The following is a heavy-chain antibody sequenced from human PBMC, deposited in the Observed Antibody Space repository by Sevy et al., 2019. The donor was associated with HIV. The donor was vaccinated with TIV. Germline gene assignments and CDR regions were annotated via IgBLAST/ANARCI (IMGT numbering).Heavy chain of an antibody. D-gene: IGHD1-1*01. Sequence: ASVKVSCKASGYTFTSYDINWVRQATGQGLEWMGWMNPNSGNTGYAQKFQGRVTMTRNTSISTAYMELSSLRSEDTAVYYCARRVLEPIRGIYYYYGMGVWGQGTTVTVSS. CDR2: MNPNSGNT. V-gene: IGHV1-8*01. CDR3: ARRVLEPIRGIYYYYGMGV. J-gene: IGHJ6*02. CDR1: GYTFTSYD.